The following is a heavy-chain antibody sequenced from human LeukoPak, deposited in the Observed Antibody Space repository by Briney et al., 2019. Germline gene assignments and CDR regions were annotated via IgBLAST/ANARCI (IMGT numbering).Heavy chain of an antibody. CDR3: ARALSRDSSGYLNRPSVNNWFDP. V-gene: IGHV4-59*01. Sequence: SETLSLTCTVSGGSISSYYWSWIRQPPGKGLEWIGYIYYSGSTNYNPSLKSRVTISVDTSKNQFSLKLSSVTAADTAVYYCARALSRDSSGYLNRPSVNNWFDPWGQGTLVTVSS. J-gene: IGHJ5*02. CDR2: IYYSGST. CDR1: GGSISSYY. D-gene: IGHD3-22*01.